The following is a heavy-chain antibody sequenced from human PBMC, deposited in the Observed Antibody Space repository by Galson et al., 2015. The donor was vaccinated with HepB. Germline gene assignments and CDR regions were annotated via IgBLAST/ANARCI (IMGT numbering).Heavy chain of an antibody. J-gene: IGHJ5*02. V-gene: IGHV3-11*06. CDR2: ISSSSSDT. Sequence: SLRLSCAASGFTFNDYYMSWIRQAPGKGLEWVSYISSSSSDTNYADSVKGRFTISRDNAKNSLYLQMNSLRAEDTAVYYCARDRGRVVAASLNWYDPWGQGTLVTVSS. CDR1: GFTFNDYY. CDR3: ARDRGRVVAASLNWYDP. D-gene: IGHD2-2*01.